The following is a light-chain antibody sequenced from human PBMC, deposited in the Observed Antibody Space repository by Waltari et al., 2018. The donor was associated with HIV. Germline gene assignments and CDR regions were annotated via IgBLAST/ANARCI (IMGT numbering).Light chain of an antibody. V-gene: IGKV3-20*01. Sequence: EIVLTQSPGTLSLSPGERATLSCKPSQSVSSSYLAWYQEKPGQAPRHLIYGASSRATGIPDRFSGSGAGTDFTSTISRLEAEDYAGYYCQQYRTFGQGTKVEIK. CDR3: QQYRT. J-gene: IGKJ1*01. CDR2: GAS. CDR1: QSVSSSY.